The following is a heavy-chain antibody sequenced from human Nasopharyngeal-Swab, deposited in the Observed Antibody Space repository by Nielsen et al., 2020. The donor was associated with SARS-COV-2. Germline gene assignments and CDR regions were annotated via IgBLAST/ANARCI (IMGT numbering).Heavy chain of an antibody. D-gene: IGHD1-26*01. CDR1: GFTFSSYW. V-gene: IGHV3-7*05. CDR3: ARWAGWDPDAFDI. J-gene: IGHJ3*02. Sequence: GESLKISCAASGFTFSSYWMSWVRPAPGKGLEWVANIKQDGSEKYYVDSVKGRFIISRDNAKTSLYLQMNSLRAEDTAVYYFARWAGWDPDAFDIWGQGTMVTVSS. CDR2: IKQDGSEK.